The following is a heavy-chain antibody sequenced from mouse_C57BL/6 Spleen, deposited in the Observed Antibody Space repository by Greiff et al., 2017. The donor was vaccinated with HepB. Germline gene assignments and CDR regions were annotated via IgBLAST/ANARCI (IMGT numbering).Heavy chain of an antibody. J-gene: IGHJ1*03. CDR2: ISGGGGNT. V-gene: IGHV5-9*01. D-gene: IGHD6-2*01. Sequence: EVKVEESGGGLVKPGGSLKLSCAASGFTFSSYTMSWVRQTPEKRLEWVATISGGGGNTYYPDSVKGRFTISRDNAKNTLYLQMSSLRSEDTALYYCARQSSHWYFDVWGTGTTVTVSS. CDR1: GFTFSSYT. CDR3: ARQSSHWYFDV.